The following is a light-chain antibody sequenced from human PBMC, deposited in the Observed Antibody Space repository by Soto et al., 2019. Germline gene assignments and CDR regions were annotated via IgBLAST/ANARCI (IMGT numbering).Light chain of an antibody. CDR3: CSYATTFYV. CDR2: DVS. CDR1: TIYVDSSNY. Sequence: QSALTQPRSVSGSPGQSVTISCTGPTIYVDSSNYVSWYQQHPGKTPKLMIYDVSERPSGVPDRFSGSKSGSTASLTISGLQAEDEADYYCCSYATTFYVFGSGTKLTVL. V-gene: IGLV2-11*01. J-gene: IGLJ1*01.